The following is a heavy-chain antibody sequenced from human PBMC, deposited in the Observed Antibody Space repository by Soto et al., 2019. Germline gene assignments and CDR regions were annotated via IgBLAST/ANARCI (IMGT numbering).Heavy chain of an antibody. J-gene: IGHJ6*02. V-gene: IGHV4-30-4*01. CDR1: GGSISSGDYY. Sequence: SETLSLTCTVSGGSISSGDYYWSWIRQPPGKGLEWIGYIYYSGSTYYNPSLKSRVTISVDTSKNQFSLKLSSVTAADTAVYYCARGDIVLVPAPPDYYYYGMDVWGQGTTVT. CDR3: ARGDIVLVPAPPDYYYYGMDV. D-gene: IGHD2-2*01. CDR2: IYYSGST.